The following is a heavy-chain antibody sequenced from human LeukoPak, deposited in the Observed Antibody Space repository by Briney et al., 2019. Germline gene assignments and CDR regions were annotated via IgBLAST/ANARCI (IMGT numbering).Heavy chain of an antibody. D-gene: IGHD2-15*01. Sequence: GGSLRLSCAASGFTFSNYAMSWVRQAPGKGLEWVSAISGSGGSTYYADSVKGRFTISRDNSKNTLYLQMNSLRAEDTAVYYCAKDLKMYYCSGGSCYGDYWGQGTLVTVSS. V-gene: IGHV3-23*01. J-gene: IGHJ4*02. CDR3: AKDLKMYYCSGGSCYGDY. CDR1: GFTFSNYA. CDR2: ISGSGGST.